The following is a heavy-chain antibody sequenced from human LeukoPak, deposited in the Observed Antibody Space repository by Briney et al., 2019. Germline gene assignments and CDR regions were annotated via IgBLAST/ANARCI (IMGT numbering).Heavy chain of an antibody. CDR3: AKDLGYGDYFDY. V-gene: IGHV3-11*05. CDR1: GFTFSDYY. D-gene: IGHD4-17*01. J-gene: IGHJ4*02. CDR2: ISSSSSYT. Sequence: GGSLRLSCAASGFTFSDYYMSWIRQAPGKGLEWVSYISSSSSYTNYADSVKGRFTISRDNSKNTLYLQMNSLRAEDTAVYYCAKDLGYGDYFDYWGQGTLVTVSS.